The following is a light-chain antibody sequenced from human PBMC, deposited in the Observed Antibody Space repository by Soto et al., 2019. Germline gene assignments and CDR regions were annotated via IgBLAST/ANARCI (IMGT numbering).Light chain of an antibody. CDR3: QQYASSPQT. CDR1: QSVPSTY. J-gene: IGKJ1*01. V-gene: IGKV3-20*01. Sequence: IELTQAPGTLSLSPGEIATLSYRPSQSVPSTYFAWYQQKPGQAPRLIIYGASTRATGIADRFSASGSGTDCTLTISRLEPEDVAVYSCQQYASSPQTFGQGTKVDIK. CDR2: GAS.